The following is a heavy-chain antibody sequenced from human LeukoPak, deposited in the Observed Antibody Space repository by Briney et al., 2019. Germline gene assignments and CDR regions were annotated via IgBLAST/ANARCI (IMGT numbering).Heavy chain of an antibody. CDR2: ISSSSSYI. D-gene: IGHD3-16*02. J-gene: IGHJ4*02. CDR1: GFTFSSYS. CDR3: ARIMITFGGVIAPADY. Sequence: AGGSLRLSCAASGFTFSSYSMNWVRQAPRKGLEWVSSISSSSSYIYYADSVKGRFTISRDNAKNSLYLQMNSLRAEDTAVYYCARIMITFGGVIAPADYWGQGTLVTVSS. V-gene: IGHV3-21*01.